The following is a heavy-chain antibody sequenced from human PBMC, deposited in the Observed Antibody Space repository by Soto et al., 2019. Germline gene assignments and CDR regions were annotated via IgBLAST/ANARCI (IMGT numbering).Heavy chain of an antibody. CDR2: ISYDGSNK. D-gene: IGHD5-12*01. Sequence: GGSLRLSCAASGFTFSSYAMSWVRQAPGKGLEWVAVISYDGSNKYYADSVKGRFTISADKSTSTAYMELSSLRSEDTAVYYCARGGGGYSGYDTNLFDYWGQGTLVTVSS. CDR1: GFTFSSYA. J-gene: IGHJ4*02. V-gene: IGHV3-30*03. CDR3: ARGGGGYSGYDTNLFDY.